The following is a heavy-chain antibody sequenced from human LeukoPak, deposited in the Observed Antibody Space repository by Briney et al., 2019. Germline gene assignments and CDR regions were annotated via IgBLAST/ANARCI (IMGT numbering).Heavy chain of an antibody. D-gene: IGHD2-2*01. CDR3: ARDTRYQLLLNYYGMDV. J-gene: IGHJ6*02. CDR2: ISSSGSTI. CDR1: GFTFSDYY. Sequence: GGSLRLSCAASGFTFSDYYMSWIRQAPGKGLEWVSYISSSGSTIYYADSVKGRFTISRDNAKNSLYLQMNSLRAEDTAVYYCARDTRYQLLLNYYGMDVWGQGTTVTVSS. V-gene: IGHV3-11*04.